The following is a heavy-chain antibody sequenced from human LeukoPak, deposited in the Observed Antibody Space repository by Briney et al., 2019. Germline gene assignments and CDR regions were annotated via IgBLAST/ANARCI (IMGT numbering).Heavy chain of an antibody. CDR1: GGSISSSGYY. D-gene: IGHD3-3*01. CDR2: IYYSGST. J-gene: IGHJ5*02. CDR3: ARGVVLENWFDP. Sequence: SETLSLTCTVSGGSISSSGYYWSWIRQHPGKGLEWIGYIYYSGSTYYNPSLKSRVTISVDTSKNQFSLKLSSVTAADTAVYYCARGVVLENWFDPWGQGTLVTVSS. V-gene: IGHV4-31*03.